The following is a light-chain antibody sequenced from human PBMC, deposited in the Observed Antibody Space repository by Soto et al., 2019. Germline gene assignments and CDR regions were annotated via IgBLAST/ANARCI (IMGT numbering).Light chain of an antibody. CDR3: SSYTSGSTYV. J-gene: IGLJ1*01. CDR1: SRDVGGYNY. V-gene: IGLV2-14*01. Sequence: QSALTQPASVSGSPGQSITISCTGTSRDVGGYNYVSWYQQHPGKAPKLIIYEVINRPSGVSNRFSGSKSGNTASLTISGLQAEDEADYYCSSYTSGSTYVFGTGTKLTVL. CDR2: EVI.